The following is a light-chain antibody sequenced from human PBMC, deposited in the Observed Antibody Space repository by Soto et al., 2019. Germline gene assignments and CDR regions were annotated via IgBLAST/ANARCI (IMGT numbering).Light chain of an antibody. V-gene: IGKV1-9*01. CDR3: QQLHSYPLT. Sequence: DIQLTQSPSFLSASVGDRVTITCRASQGIGTYVAWYQQEPGKAPNLLIYVASTLQSGVPSRFSGSGSGTEFTLTISSLQPEDFATYYCQQLHSYPLTFGGGPRWRSN. CDR2: VAS. J-gene: IGKJ4*01. CDR1: QGIGTY.